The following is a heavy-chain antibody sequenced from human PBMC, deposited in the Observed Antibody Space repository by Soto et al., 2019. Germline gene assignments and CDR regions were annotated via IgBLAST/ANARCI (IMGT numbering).Heavy chain of an antibody. J-gene: IGHJ2*01. CDR1: GGSISSSSYY. Sequence: PXETLSLTCTVSGGSISSSSYYWGWIRQPPGKGLEWIGSIYYSGSTYYNPSLKSRVTISVDTSKNQFSLKLSSVTAADTAVYYCARLGGYYYDSSGERNWYFDLWGRGTLVTVSS. V-gene: IGHV4-39*01. D-gene: IGHD3-22*01. CDR2: IYYSGST. CDR3: ARLGGYYYDSSGERNWYFDL.